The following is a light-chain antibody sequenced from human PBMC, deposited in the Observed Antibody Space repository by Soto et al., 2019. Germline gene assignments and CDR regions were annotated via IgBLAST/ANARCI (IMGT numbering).Light chain of an antibody. CDR1: QSVSSSY. CDR3: RQYYDWPPCT. CDR2: HAA. Sequence: EIVMTQSPATLSLSPGERATLSCRASQSVSSSYLAWYERKPGQAPRLLIYHAAARVTGIPARFIGSGAGTEVTPTISSLQAEDFAVYYCRQYYDWPPCTFGQGTRLEIK. J-gene: IGKJ5*01. V-gene: IGKV3D-15*01.